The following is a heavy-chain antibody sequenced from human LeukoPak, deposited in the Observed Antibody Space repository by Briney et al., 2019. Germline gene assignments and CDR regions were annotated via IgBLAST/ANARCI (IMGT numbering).Heavy chain of an antibody. CDR2: IFYSGID. D-gene: IGHD1-14*01. J-gene: IGHJ5*02. Sequence: PSETLSLTCTASGGSINGYYWSWIRQPPGKGLEWIGYIFYSGIDRYNPALESRVTISIDTSKNHFSLKLTSVTAADTAVYYCARHDNYPGFGRGFDPWGQGTLVTVSS. CDR3: ARHDNYPGFGRGFDP. CDR1: GGSINGYY. V-gene: IGHV4-59*08.